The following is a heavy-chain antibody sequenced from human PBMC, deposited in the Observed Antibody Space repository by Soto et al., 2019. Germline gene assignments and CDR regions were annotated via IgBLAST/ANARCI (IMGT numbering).Heavy chain of an antibody. J-gene: IGHJ2*01. CDR1: GGTFSSYA. CDR3: ARVVTVVKSFHYWYFDL. V-gene: IGHV1-69*12. D-gene: IGHD2-15*01. Sequence: QVQLVQSGAEVKKPGSSXKXXCKASGGTFSSYAISWVRQAPGQGLEWMGGIIPIFGTTNYAQKFQGRVTITADESTSTAYMELSSLRSEDTAMYYCARVVTVVKSFHYWYFDLWGRGTLVTVSS. CDR2: IIPIFGTT.